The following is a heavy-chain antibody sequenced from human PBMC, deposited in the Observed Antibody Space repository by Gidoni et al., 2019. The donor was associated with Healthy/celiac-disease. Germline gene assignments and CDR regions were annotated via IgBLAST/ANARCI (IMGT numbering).Heavy chain of an antibody. J-gene: IGHJ4*02. CDR1: GFPFSSYG. D-gene: IGHD6-19*01. CDR3: ARDRGSGWYGEDY. V-gene: IGHV3-30*03. Sequence: QVQLVESGGGVVQPGRSRRLSCAASGFPFSSYGMHWVRQAPGKGLEVVAVISYDGSNKYYADSVKGRFTISRDNSKNTLYLQMNSLRAEDTAVYYCARDRGSGWYGEDYWGQGTLVTVSS. CDR2: ISYDGSNK.